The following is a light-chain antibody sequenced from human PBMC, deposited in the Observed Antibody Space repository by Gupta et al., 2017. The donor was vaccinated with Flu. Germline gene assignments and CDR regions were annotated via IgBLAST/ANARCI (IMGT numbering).Light chain of an antibody. J-gene: IGKJ2*01. Sequence: DIQMTQSPSTLSASVGDRVTITCRASQNIDIYLAWYQQISGKAPKLLIYKASTLGTGVPSRFSGSGSGTEFTLTISSLQPDDSATYCCQQFNSYSYTFGQGTKLEI. CDR1: QNIDIY. CDR2: KAS. V-gene: IGKV1-5*03. CDR3: QQFNSYSYT.